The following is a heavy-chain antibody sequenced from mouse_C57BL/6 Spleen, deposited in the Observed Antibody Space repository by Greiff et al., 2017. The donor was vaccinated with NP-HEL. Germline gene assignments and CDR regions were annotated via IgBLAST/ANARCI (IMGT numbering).Heavy chain of an antibody. D-gene: IGHD1-1*01. CDR2: INPNNGGT. CDR1: GYTFTDYN. V-gene: IGHV1-18*01. CDR3: ARVITTYYAMDY. J-gene: IGHJ4*01. Sequence: VQLQQSGPELVKPGASVKIPCKASGYTFTDYNMDWVKQSHGKSLEWIGDINPNNGGTIYNQKFKGKATLTVDKSSSTAYMELRSLTSEDTAVYYCARVITTYYAMDYWGQGTSVTVSS.